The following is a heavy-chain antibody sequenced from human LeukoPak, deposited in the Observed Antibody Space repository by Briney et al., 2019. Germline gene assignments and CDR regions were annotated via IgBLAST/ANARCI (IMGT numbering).Heavy chain of an antibody. CDR3: ARPRLDIVAFDP. D-gene: IGHD2-15*01. CDR1: GYTLTGYY. J-gene: IGHJ5*02. Sequence: ASVKVSCKASGYTLTGYYMHWVRQAPGQGLEWMGWINPNSGGTNYAQKFQGRVTMTRDTSISTAYMELSRLRSDDTAVYYCARPRLDIVAFDPWGQGTLVTVSS. CDR2: INPNSGGT. V-gene: IGHV1-2*02.